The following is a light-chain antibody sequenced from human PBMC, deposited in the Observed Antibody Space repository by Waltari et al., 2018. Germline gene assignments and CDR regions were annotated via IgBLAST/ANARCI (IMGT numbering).Light chain of an antibody. V-gene: IGKV1-16*02. Sequence: DIHMTQSPSSLSASVGDRVTITCRASQDIRNYLVCFQQEPGKAPKSLIYNASSLQGGVPSKFSGSGSGKYFTLIITSLQPEDFATYYCQQYFTYPLTFGQGTTVEI. CDR1: QDIRNY. J-gene: IGKJ1*01. CDR2: NAS. CDR3: QQYFTYPLT.